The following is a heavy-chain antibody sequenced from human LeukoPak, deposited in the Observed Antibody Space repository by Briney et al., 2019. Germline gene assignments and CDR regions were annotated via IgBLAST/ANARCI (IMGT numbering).Heavy chain of an antibody. CDR3: ARAPWRGIVVVPAATDYYQMDV. V-gene: IGHV4-39*01. CDR1: GGSVSSSSYY. Sequence: SETLSLTCTVSGGSVSSSSYYWGWXRQPXXXXXXWIGSIXXXXXTNYNPSLKSRVTISVDTPKNQFSLKLSSVSAADTAVYYCARAPWRGIVVVPAATDYYQMDVWGKGTTVTVSS. D-gene: IGHD2-2*01. J-gene: IGHJ6*03. CDR2: IXXXXXT.